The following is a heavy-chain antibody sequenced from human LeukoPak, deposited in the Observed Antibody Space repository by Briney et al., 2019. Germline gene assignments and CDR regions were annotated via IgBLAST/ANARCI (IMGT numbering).Heavy chain of an antibody. CDR1: GFTFSDYT. CDR2: IDLRGSTL. D-gene: IGHD6-13*01. J-gene: IGHJ4*02. Sequence: GGSLRLSCAASGFTFSDYTMNWVRQAPGKGLEWVSYIDLRGSTLYYADSVKGRFTISRDNSKNTLYLQMNSLRAEDTAVYYCARGSGITTTGTTDDYWGQGTLVTVSS. V-gene: IGHV3-48*01. CDR3: ARGSGITTTGTTDDY.